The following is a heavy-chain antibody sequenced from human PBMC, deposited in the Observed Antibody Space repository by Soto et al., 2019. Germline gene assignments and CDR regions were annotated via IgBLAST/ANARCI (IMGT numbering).Heavy chain of an antibody. CDR1: GYSFTSYW. CDR3: ATTDTAMFKGYYYGMDV. J-gene: IGHJ6*02. CDR2: IDPSDSYT. Sequence: EVQLVQSGAEVKKPGESLRISCKGSGYSFTSYWISWVRQMPGKGLEWMGRIDPSDSYTNYSPSFQGHVTISADKSISTAYLQWSSLKASDTAMYYCATTDTAMFKGYYYGMDVWGQGTTVTVSS. D-gene: IGHD5-18*01. V-gene: IGHV5-10-1*03.